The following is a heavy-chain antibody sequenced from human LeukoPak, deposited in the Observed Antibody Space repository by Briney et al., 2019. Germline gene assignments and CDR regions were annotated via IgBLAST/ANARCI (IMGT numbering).Heavy chain of an antibody. CDR3: AKDAQWLSRGGAFDI. J-gene: IGHJ3*02. CDR2: ISWNSGSI. Sequence: GRSLRLSCAASGFTFYDYAMHWVRQAPGKGLEWVSGISWNSGSIGYADSVKGRFTISRDNAKNSLYLQMNSLRAEDTALYYCAKDAQWLSRGGAFDIWGQGTMVTVSS. D-gene: IGHD6-19*01. CDR1: GFTFYDYA. V-gene: IGHV3-9*01.